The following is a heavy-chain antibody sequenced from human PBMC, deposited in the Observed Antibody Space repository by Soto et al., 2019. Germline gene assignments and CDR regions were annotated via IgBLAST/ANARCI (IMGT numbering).Heavy chain of an antibody. CDR3: ARGADYGDYDY. Sequence: GGSLRLSCAASGFTFSSYWMSWVRRAPGKGLEWVANIKQDGSEKYYVDSVKGRFTISRDNAKNSLYLQMNSLRAEDTAVYYCARGADYGDYDYWGQGTLVTVSS. V-gene: IGHV3-7*01. CDR1: GFTFSSYW. J-gene: IGHJ4*02. D-gene: IGHD4-17*01. CDR2: IKQDGSEK.